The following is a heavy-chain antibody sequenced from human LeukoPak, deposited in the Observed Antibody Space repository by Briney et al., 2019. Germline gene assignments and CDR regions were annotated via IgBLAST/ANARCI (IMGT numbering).Heavy chain of an antibody. Sequence: PGRSLRLSCAASGFTFSNYGMHWVRQAPGKGLEWLSYISSDSDTIYYVDSVKGRFTISRDNAKNSLYLQMNSLRDEDTAVYYCAREAYSSSWFNWFDPWGQGILVTVSS. CDR3: AREAYSSSWFNWFDP. D-gene: IGHD6-13*01. V-gene: IGHV3-48*02. J-gene: IGHJ5*02. CDR2: ISSDSDTI. CDR1: GFTFSNYG.